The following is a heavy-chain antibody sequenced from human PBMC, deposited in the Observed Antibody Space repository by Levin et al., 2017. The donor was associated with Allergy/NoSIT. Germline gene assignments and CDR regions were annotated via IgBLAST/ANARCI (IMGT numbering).Heavy chain of an antibody. CDR3: ARDLGSLVPPQQQQLVQVGGDMGFDP. V-gene: IGHV1-69*04. CDR2: IIPILGIA. D-gene: IGHD6-13*01. J-gene: IGHJ5*02. CDR1: GGTFSSYA. Sequence: SVKVSCKASGGTFSSYAISWVRQAPGQGLEWMGRIIPILGIANYAQKFQGRVTITADKSTSTAYMELSSLRSEDTAVYYCARDLGSLVPPQQQQLVQVGGDMGFDPWGQGTLVTVSS.